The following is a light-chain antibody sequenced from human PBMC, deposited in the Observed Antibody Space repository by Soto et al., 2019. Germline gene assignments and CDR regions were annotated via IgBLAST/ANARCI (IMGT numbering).Light chain of an antibody. CDR3: RSYADSNSVV. V-gene: IGLV2-8*01. J-gene: IGLJ2*01. CDR1: SSDVGGYNY. CDR2: GVS. Sequence: QSALTQPPSASGSPGQSVTISCIGTSSDVGGYNYVSWYQQLPGKAPNLLIYGVSERPSGVPDRFSGSKSGNTASLTVSGLQAEEDAYYYCRSYADSNSVVFGGGTQLTVL.